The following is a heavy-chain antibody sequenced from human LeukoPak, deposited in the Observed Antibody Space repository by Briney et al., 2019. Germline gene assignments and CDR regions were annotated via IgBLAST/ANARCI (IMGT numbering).Heavy chain of an antibody. V-gene: IGHV1-2*02. CDR2: INPNSGGT. Sequence: ASVKVSCKASGYTFTGYYMHWVRQAPGQGLEWMGWINPNSGGTNYAQKFQGRVTMTRDTSISTAYMELSRLRSVDTAVYYCASLPYSSGWFDYWGQGTLVTVSS. CDR3: ASLPYSSGWFDY. D-gene: IGHD6-19*01. J-gene: IGHJ4*02. CDR1: GYTFTGYY.